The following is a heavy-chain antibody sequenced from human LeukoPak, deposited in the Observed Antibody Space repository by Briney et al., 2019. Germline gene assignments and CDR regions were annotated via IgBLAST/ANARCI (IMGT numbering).Heavy chain of an antibody. D-gene: IGHD2-15*01. J-gene: IGHJ4*02. CDR1: GGSISSGGYY. CDR3: ARWVFTRYCSGGSCYGGDY. Sequence: MPSETLSLTCTVSGGSISSGGYYWRWIRQHPGKGLEWIGFIYGSGSTYYNSSVKSRLTISVDTYKNQFSLKLTSVTAADTAGYYCARWVFTRYCSGGSCYGGDYWGQGILVTVSS. CDR2: IYGSGST. V-gene: IGHV4-31*03.